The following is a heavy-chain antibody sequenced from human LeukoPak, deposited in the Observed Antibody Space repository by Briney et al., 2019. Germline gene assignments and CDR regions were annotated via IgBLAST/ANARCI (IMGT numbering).Heavy chain of an antibody. CDR2: ISSSGRTI. V-gene: IGHV3-11*04. J-gene: IGHJ4*02. D-gene: IGHD3-10*01. Sequence: GGSLRLSCAASGFTFSDYYMSWIRQAPGKGLEGVSYISSSGRTIYYADSVKGRFTISRDNAKNSLYLQMNSPRVEDRAIYYCATVTYGRLDYWGQGTLVTVSS. CDR1: GFTFSDYY. CDR3: ATVTYGRLDY.